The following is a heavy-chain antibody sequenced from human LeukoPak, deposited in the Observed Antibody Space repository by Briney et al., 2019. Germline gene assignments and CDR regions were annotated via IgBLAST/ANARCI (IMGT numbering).Heavy chain of an antibody. D-gene: IGHD3-10*01. Sequence: ASVKVSCKASGYTFTGYYMHWVRQAPGQGLEWMGWINSNSGGTNYAQKFQGWVTMTRDTSISTAYMELSRLRSDDTAVYYCARDQPRWLRTSVRAFDIWGQGTMVTVSS. CDR3: ARDQPRWLRTSVRAFDI. CDR2: INSNSGGT. CDR1: GYTFTGYY. V-gene: IGHV1-2*04. J-gene: IGHJ3*02.